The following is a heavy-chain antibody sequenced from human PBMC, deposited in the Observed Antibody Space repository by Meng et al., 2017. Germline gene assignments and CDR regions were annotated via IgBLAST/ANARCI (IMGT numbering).Heavy chain of an antibody. CDR3: AGITMSRAGDY. Sequence: QVQLQQGGAGLLKPSETLSLTCAVYGGSFSGYYWSWIRQPPGKGLEWIGEINHSGSTNYNPSLKSRVTISVDTSKNQFSLKLSSVTAADTAVYYCAGITMSRAGDYWGQGTLVTVSS. V-gene: IGHV4-34*01. CDR1: GGSFSGYY. D-gene: IGHD3-22*01. J-gene: IGHJ4*02. CDR2: INHSGST.